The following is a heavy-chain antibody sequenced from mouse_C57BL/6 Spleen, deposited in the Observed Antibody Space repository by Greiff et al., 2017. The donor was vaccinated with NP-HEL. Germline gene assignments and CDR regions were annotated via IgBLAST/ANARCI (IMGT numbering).Heavy chain of an antibody. CDR2: IYPGDGDT. CDR1: GYAFSSSW. D-gene: IGHD1-1*01. Sequence: VHLVESGPELVKPGASVKISCKASGYAFSSSWMNWVKQRPGKGLEWIGRIYPGDGDTNYNGKFKGKATLTADKSSSTAYMQLSSLTSEDSAVYFCAGSSYIYFDYWGQGTTLTVSS. J-gene: IGHJ2*01. V-gene: IGHV1-82*01. CDR3: AGSSYIYFDY.